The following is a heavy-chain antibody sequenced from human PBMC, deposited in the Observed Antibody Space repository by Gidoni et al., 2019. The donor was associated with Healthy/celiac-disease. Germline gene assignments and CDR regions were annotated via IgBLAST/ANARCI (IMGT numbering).Heavy chain of an antibody. CDR3: ARPATYYYGSGPRGWFDP. V-gene: IGHV4-34*01. D-gene: IGHD3-10*01. CDR2: INHIGST. J-gene: IGHJ5*02. CDR1: GGSFSGYY. Sequence: QVQLQQWGAGLLKPSETLSLTCAVYGGSFSGYYWSWIRQPPGKGLEWIGEINHIGSTNYNPSLKSRVTISVDTSKNQFSLKLSSVTAADTAVYYCARPATYYYGSGPRGWFDPWGQGTLVTVSS.